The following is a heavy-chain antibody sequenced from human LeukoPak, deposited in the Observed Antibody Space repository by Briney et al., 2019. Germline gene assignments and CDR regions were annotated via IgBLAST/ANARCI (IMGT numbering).Heavy chain of an antibody. CDR3: ARDTARITIFGVAKYMDV. D-gene: IGHD3-3*01. CDR1: GYTFTDYY. J-gene: IGHJ6*03. Sequence: ASVKVSCKASGYTFTDYYIHWVRQAPGQGLEWMGWVNPNSGGTKYAQKFQGRVTMTRDTSISLAYMELSRLRSDDTAVYYCARDTARITIFGVAKYMDVWGKGTTVTVSS. V-gene: IGHV1-2*02. CDR2: VNPNSGGT.